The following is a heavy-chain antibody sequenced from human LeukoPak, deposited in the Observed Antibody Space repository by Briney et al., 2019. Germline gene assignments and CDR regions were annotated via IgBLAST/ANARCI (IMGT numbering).Heavy chain of an antibody. D-gene: IGHD6-19*01. J-gene: IGHJ4*02. CDR1: GYTFTGYY. V-gene: IGHV1-2*02. Sequence: ASVKVSCKASGYTFTGYYMHWVRQAPGQGLEGMGWINPNSGGTNYAQKFQGRVTMTRDTSISTAYMELSRLRSDDTAVYYCASLPPRQWLGDYWGQGTLVTVSS. CDR3: ASLPPRQWLGDY. CDR2: INPNSGGT.